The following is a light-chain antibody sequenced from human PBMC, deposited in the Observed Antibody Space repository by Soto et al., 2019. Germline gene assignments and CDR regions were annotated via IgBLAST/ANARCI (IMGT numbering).Light chain of an antibody. CDR1: SSDVGSYNL. CDR2: EVS. Sequence: QSALTQPASVSGSPGQSITISCTGTSSDVGSYNLVSWYQQYPGKAPKFIIYEVSKRPSGVSNRFSGSKSGNTASLTISGLLAEDEADYYCCSYAGSTTHVVFGGGTKLTVL. CDR3: CSYAGSTTHVV. J-gene: IGLJ2*01. V-gene: IGLV2-23*02.